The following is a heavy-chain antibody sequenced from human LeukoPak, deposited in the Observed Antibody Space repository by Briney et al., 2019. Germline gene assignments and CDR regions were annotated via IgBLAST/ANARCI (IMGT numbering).Heavy chain of an antibody. CDR2: ISSSSSYI. CDR1: GFPLSSYS. V-gene: IGHV3-21*01. Sequence: GGSLRLSCAASGFPLSSYSMNWVRQAPGKGLEWVSSISSSSSYIYYADSVKGRFTISRDNAKNSLYLQMNSLRAEDTAVYYCAKDYSSSWAALDFWGQGTLVTVSS. J-gene: IGHJ4*02. CDR3: AKDYSSSWAALDF. D-gene: IGHD6-13*01.